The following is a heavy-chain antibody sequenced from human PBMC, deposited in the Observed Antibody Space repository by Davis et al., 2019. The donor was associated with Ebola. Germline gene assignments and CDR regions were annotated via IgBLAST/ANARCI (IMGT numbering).Heavy chain of an antibody. CDR3: AKRVPRSGFDV. CDR2: IYYSGST. V-gene: IGHV4-31*08. CDR1: GGSISRGGSY. J-gene: IGHJ6*02. D-gene: IGHD4/OR15-4a*01. Sequence: PSETLSLTCTVSGGSISRGGSYWTWIRQHPGKGLEWIGYIYYSGSTYYSPSLKSRVTVSLDTSKNQFSLRLISVTAADTAVYYCAKRVPRSGFDVWGRGTTVTVSS.